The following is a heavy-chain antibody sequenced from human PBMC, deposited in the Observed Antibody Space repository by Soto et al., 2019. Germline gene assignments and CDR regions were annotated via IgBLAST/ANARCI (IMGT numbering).Heavy chain of an antibody. V-gene: IGHV3-48*01. CDR3: ARDRTTYSSSFAFDI. J-gene: IGHJ3*02. Sequence: GGSLRLSCAASGFTFSIYNMNWVRQAPGKGLEWVSYISSNSDTRYYADSVKGRFTISRDNAKDSLYLQMNSLRAEDTAVYYCARDRTTYSSSFAFDIWGQGTMVTVSS. D-gene: IGHD6-13*01. CDR1: GFTFSIYN. CDR2: ISSNSDTR.